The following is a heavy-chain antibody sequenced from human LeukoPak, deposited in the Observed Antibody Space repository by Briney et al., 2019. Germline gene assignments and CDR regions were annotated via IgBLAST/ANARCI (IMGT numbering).Heavy chain of an antibody. Sequence: GGSLRLSCAASGFTFSSYNMNWVRQAPGKGLEWVSSITSGSSYIYYADSVKGRFTISRDNAKNSLYLQMNSLRAEDTAVYYCARDPYSGSYGNYYYYFMDVWGKGTTVTVSS. D-gene: IGHD1-26*01. CDR2: ITSGSSYI. V-gene: IGHV3-21*01. CDR3: ARDPYSGSYGNYYYYFMDV. J-gene: IGHJ6*03. CDR1: GFTFSSYN.